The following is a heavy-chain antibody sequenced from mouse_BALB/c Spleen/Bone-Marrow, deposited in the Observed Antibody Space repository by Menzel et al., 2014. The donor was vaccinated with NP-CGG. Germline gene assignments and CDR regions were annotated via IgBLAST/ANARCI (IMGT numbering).Heavy chain of an antibody. CDR2: INPYNDGT. J-gene: IGHJ2*01. CDR1: GYTFTSYV. D-gene: IGHD6-1*01. Sequence: LEESGPEQVKPGASVKMSCKASGYTFTSYVMHWVKQKPGQGLEWIGYINPYNDGTKYNEKFKGKATLTSGKSSSTAYMELSSLTSEDSAVYYCARRGRIAEALGYWGQGTTLTVSS. V-gene: IGHV1-14*01. CDR3: ARRGRIAEALGY.